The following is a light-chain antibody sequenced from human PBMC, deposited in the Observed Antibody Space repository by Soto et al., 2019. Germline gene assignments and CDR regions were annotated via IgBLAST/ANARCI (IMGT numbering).Light chain of an antibody. V-gene: IGKV1-5*01. J-gene: IGKJ5*01. CDR3: QQYNSYSLT. CDR2: DAS. CDR1: QSISSW. Sequence: MQLNHSLSTLSALVEDGVTLTCRASQSISSWLAWYQQKPGKAPKLLIYDASSLESGVPSRFSGSGSGTEFTLTISSLQPGDFATYYCQQYNSYSLTFGQGTRLEIK.